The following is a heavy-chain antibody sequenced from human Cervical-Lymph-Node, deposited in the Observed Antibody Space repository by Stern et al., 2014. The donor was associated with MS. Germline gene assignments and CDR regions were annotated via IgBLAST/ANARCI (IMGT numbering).Heavy chain of an antibody. J-gene: IGHJ6*02. D-gene: IGHD5-18*01. CDR1: GFTFDDYT. Sequence: VQLVESGGVVVQPGGSLRLSCAASGFTFDDYTMHWVRQAPGKGLEWVSLISWDGGSTYYADSVKGRFTISRDNSKNSLYLQMNSLRTEDTALYYCAKASDVDTSYGMDVWGQGTTVTVSS. CDR2: ISWDGGST. V-gene: IGHV3-43*01. CDR3: AKASDVDTSYGMDV.